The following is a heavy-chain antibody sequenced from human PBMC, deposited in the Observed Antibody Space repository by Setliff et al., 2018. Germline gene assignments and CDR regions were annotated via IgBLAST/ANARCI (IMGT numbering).Heavy chain of an antibody. D-gene: IGHD3-10*01. V-gene: IGHV4-39*01. J-gene: IGHJ5*02. CDR3: ARQMSPPGMARARGFNWFDP. CDR2: IYNTGNT. CDR1: GGSFSDYY. Sequence: SETLSLTCGASGGSFSDYYWTWIRQTPGKGLEWIGSIYNTGNTYYHPSLKGRVTMSVDTSKNVFSLKLRSVTAADTSVYYCARQMSPPGMARARGFNWFDPWGQGTLVTVSS.